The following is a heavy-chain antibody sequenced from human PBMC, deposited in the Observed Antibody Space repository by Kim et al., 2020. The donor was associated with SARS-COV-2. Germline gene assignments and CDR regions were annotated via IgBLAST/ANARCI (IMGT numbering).Heavy chain of an antibody. Sequence: SVKVSCKASGGTFSSYAISWVRQAPGQGLEWMGRIIPILGIANYAQKFQGRVTITADKSTSTAYMELSSLRSEDTDVYYCAREERTYSSGWLDYWGQGTLVTVSS. J-gene: IGHJ4*02. V-gene: IGHV1-69*04. CDR2: IIPILGIA. CDR1: GGTFSSYA. CDR3: AREERTYSSGWLDY. D-gene: IGHD6-19*01.